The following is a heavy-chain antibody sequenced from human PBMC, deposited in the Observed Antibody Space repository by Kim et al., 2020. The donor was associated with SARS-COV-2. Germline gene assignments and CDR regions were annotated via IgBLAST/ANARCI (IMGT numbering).Heavy chain of an antibody. CDR1: GGSISSGDYY. V-gene: IGHV4-30-4*01. CDR3: ARGAGSPSYNKFAD. D-gene: IGHD1-1*01. CDR2: IYYSGIT. Sequence: SETLSLTCTVSGGSISSGDYYWTWIRQPPGKGLEWIGYIYYSGITYYSPSLKSRVTISVDTSKNQFFLNLNSVAAADTAVYYCARGAGSPSYNKFADWGQGSLVTVSS. J-gene: IGHJ1*01.